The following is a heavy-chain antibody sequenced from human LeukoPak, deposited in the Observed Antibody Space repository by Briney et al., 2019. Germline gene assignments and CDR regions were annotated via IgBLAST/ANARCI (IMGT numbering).Heavy chain of an antibody. CDR1: GGSFSDYY. J-gene: IGHJ4*02. Sequence: SETLSLTCAVYGGSFSDYYWSWIRQPPGRGLEWIGEINHSGSTNYNPSLKSRVTISVDTSKNQFSLKLSSVTAADTAVYYCAGSIAARLDYWGQGTLVTVSS. CDR2: INHSGST. D-gene: IGHD6-6*01. V-gene: IGHV4-34*01. CDR3: AGSIAARLDY.